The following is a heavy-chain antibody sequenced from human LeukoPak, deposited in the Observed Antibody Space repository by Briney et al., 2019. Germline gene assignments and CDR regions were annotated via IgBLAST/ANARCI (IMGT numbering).Heavy chain of an antibody. CDR3: AREDVVLVDAVRYYYYGMDV. CDR1: GYNFISYY. D-gene: IGHD2-8*01. J-gene: IGHJ6*02. V-gene: IGHV1-46*01. Sequence: ASVKVSCKASGYNFISYYMHWVRQAPGQGLEWMGIINPSGGSTSYAQKFQDRVTMTRDTSTSTVYMELSSLKSEDTAVFYCAREDVVLVDAVRYYYYGMDVWGQGTTVTVSS. CDR2: INPSGGST.